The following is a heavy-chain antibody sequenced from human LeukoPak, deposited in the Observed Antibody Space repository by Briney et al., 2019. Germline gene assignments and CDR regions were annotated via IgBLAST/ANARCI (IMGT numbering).Heavy chain of an antibody. CDR1: GFSFSAYW. V-gene: IGHV3-7*01. D-gene: IGHD2-15*01. J-gene: IGHJ4*02. Sequence: GGSLRLSCAASGFSFSAYWMTWVRQAPGTGLEWVANINPAGTETYYVDPVKGRFTISRDNAKNLLYLQMNSLRAEDTAVYYCARFGYVAAVDLWGQGTLVIVSS. CDR3: ARFGYVAAVDL. CDR2: INPAGTET.